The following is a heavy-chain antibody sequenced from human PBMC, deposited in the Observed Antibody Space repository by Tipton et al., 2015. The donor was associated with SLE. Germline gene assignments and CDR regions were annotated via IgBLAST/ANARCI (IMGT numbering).Heavy chain of an antibody. V-gene: IGHV4-61*01. CDR1: GGSVSSGSYY. Sequence: LRLSCTVSGGSVSSGSYYWSWIRQPPGKGLEWIGYIYYSGSTNYNPSLKSRVTISVDTSKNQFSLKLSSVTAADTAVYYCARDSSGVINWGQGTLVTVSS. CDR3: ARDSSGVIN. J-gene: IGHJ4*02. D-gene: IGHD6-25*01. CDR2: IYYSGST.